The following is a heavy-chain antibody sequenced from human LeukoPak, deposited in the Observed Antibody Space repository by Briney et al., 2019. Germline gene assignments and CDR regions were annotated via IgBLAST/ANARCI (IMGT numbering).Heavy chain of an antibody. V-gene: IGHV3-23*01. D-gene: IGHD3-10*01. CDR1: GFTFSSYA. Sequence: GGSLRLSCAASGFTFSSYAMSWVRQAPGKGLEWVSGISGSGGRTHYADSVKGRFTISRDNSENTLYLQMNSLRAEDTAVYYCARDLTVYGSARGYMDVWGKGTTVTISS. CDR3: ARDLTVYGSARGYMDV. J-gene: IGHJ6*03. CDR2: ISGSGGRT.